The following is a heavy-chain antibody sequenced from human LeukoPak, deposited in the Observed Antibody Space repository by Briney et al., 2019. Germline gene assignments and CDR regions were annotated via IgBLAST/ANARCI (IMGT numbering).Heavy chain of an antibody. CDR3: ARGDYDILTGYYGFDY. D-gene: IGHD3-9*01. CDR1: GGSISSYY. V-gene: IGHV4-59*01. Sequence: PSETLSLTCTVSGGSISSYYWSWIRQPPGKGLEWIGYIYYSGSTNCNPSLKSRVTISVDTSKNQFSLKLSSVTAADTAVYYCARGDYDILTGYYGFDYWGQGTLVTVSS. J-gene: IGHJ4*02. CDR2: IYYSGST.